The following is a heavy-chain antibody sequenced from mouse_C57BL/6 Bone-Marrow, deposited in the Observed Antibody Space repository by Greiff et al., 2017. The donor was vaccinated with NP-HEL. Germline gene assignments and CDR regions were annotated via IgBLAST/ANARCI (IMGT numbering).Heavy chain of an antibody. V-gene: IGHV14-2*01. CDR1: GFNIKDYY. Sequence: EVKLQESGAELVKPGASVKLSCTASGFNIKDYYMHWVKQRTEQGLEWIGRIDPEDGETKYAPKFQGKATITADTSSNTAYLQLSSLTSEDTGVYYCAKAVGAGRYFEGWGTGTTVTVSS. CDR3: AKAVGAGRYFEG. J-gene: IGHJ1*03. D-gene: IGHD1-1*01. CDR2: IDPEDGET.